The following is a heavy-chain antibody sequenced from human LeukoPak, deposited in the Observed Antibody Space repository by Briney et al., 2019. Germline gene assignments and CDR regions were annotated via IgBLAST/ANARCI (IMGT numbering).Heavy chain of an antibody. Sequence: SGGSLGLSCKGSGYIFTNYWIAWVRQMPGKGLEWMGIIYPGDSDTRYSPSFQGQVTISADKSINAAYLQWSSLKASDTAMYYCARLVGDSYSDYWGQGTLVTVSS. CDR1: GYIFTNYW. CDR2: IYPGDSDT. D-gene: IGHD2-21*02. CDR3: ARLVGDSYSDY. J-gene: IGHJ4*02. V-gene: IGHV5-51*01.